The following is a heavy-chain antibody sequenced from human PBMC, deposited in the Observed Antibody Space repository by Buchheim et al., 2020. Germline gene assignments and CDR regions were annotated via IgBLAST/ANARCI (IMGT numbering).Heavy chain of an antibody. CDR2: ISSSGSTI. V-gene: IGHV3-48*03. CDR3: ARDLDMYDILTGYNDY. D-gene: IGHD3-9*01. CDR1: GFTFSSYE. J-gene: IGHJ4*02. Sequence: EVQLVESGGGLVQPGGSLRLSCAASGFTFSSYEMNWVRQAPGKGLEWVSYISSSGSTIYYADSVKGRFTISRDNAKNSLYLQMNSLRAEDTAVYYCARDLDMYDILTGYNDYWGQGTL.